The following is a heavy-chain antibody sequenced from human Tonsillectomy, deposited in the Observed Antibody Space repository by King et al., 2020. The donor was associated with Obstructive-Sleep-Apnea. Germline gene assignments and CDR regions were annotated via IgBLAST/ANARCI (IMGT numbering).Heavy chain of an antibody. CDR3: ARVGYDSSGYFDY. D-gene: IGHD3-22*01. J-gene: IGHJ4*02. CDR1: GDRFTSYC. Sequence: QLVQSGAEVKKPGESLKISCKGSGDRFTSYCIAWVRQMPGKGLELMGIIYPGDSDTRYSPSFQGQFTISADKSISTAYPQWSSLKASDTAMFYCARVGYDSSGYFDYWGQGTLVTVSS. CDR2: IYPGDSDT. V-gene: IGHV5-51*01.